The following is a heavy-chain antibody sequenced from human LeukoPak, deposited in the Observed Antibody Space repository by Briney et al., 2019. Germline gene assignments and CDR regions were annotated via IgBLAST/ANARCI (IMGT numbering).Heavy chain of an antibody. V-gene: IGHV3-7*04. CDR2: INQDGSEK. Sequence: PGGSLRLSCAASGFTFSSYWITWVRQAPGKGLEWVANINQDGSEKCYVDSVKGRFTISRDNAKNSLSLQMNSLRVEDTAVYYCARGVVGPPRSAFNIGGKGTMFTVSS. J-gene: IGHJ3*02. D-gene: IGHD2-15*01. CDR3: ARGVVGPPRSAFNI. CDR1: GFTFSSYW.